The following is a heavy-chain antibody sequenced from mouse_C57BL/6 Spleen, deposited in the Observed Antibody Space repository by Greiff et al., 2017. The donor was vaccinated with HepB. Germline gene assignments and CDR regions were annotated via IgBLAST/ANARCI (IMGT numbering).Heavy chain of an antibody. D-gene: IGHD2-4*01. CDR2: IYPGSGST. J-gene: IGHJ3*01. CDR1: GYTFTSYW. CDR3: AREGYDYDGFAY. Sequence: QVQLQQPGAELVKPGASVKMSCKASGYTFTSYWITWVKQRPGQGLEWIGDIYPGSGSTNYNEKFKSKATLTVDTSSSTAYMQLRSLTSEDSAVYYCAREGYDYDGFAYWGQGALVTVSA. V-gene: IGHV1-55*01.